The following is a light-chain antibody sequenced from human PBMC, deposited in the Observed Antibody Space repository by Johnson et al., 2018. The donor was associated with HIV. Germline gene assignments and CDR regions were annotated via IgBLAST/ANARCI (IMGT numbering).Light chain of an antibody. Sequence: QSVLTQPPSVSAAPGQKVTISCSGSSSNIGNNYVSWYQQLPGRAPKLLIYDNNKRPSGIPDRFSGSKSGTSATLGITGLQTGAEADYYCGTWDSSLSAYVFGSGTKVTVL. CDR1: SSNIGNNY. CDR3: GTWDSSLSAYV. CDR2: DNN. V-gene: IGLV1-51*01. J-gene: IGLJ1*01.